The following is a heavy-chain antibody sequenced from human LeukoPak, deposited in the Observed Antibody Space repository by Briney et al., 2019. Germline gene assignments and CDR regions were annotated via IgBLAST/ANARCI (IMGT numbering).Heavy chain of an antibody. CDR2: IYSGGST. Sequence: PGGSLRLSCAASGFTVSSNYMSWVRQAPGKGLEWVSVIYSGGSTYYADSVKGRFTISRDNSKNTLYLQMNSLRAEDTAVYYCAKEPGAYYFDYWGQGTLVTVSS. J-gene: IGHJ4*02. V-gene: IGHV3-53*01. D-gene: IGHD1-14*01. CDR1: GFTVSSNY. CDR3: AKEPGAYYFDY.